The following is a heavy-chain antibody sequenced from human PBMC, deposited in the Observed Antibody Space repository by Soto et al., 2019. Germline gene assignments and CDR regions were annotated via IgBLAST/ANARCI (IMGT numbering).Heavy chain of an antibody. Sequence: QVQLLQSGPEGRKPGAPVTASCRSSGDSFNDYYIHWLRQAPGQGLEWMGGINPNVVATKYAQKFQGWVSMTRDTSIRTVYMQLSRLRSDDTAVYYCARKSGGATATLDYYYFYMDVWGTGTTVTVSS. CDR1: GDSFNDYY. CDR2: INPNVVAT. V-gene: IGHV1-2*04. J-gene: IGHJ6*03. D-gene: IGHD5-12*01. CDR3: ARKSGGATATLDYYYFYMDV.